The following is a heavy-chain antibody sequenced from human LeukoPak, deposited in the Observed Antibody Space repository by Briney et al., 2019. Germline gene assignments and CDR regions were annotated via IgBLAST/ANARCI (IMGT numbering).Heavy chain of an antibody. CDR2: INQDGSEK. CDR3: ARGMSTGEY. CDR1: GFTFSSYW. J-gene: IGHJ4*02. Sequence: PGGSLGLSCAASGFTFSSYWMSWVREPPGKGLEWVANINQDGSEKYYVDSVKGRFTISRDNAKNSLYLQMNSLRAEDTAVYYCARGMSTGEYWGQGTLVTVSS. D-gene: IGHD3-16*01. V-gene: IGHV3-7*04.